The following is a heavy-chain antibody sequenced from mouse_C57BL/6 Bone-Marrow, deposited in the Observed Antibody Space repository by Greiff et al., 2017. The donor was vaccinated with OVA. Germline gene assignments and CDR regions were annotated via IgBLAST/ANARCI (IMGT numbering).Heavy chain of an antibody. CDR2: ISSGGSYT. V-gene: IGHV5-6*01. CDR1: GFTFSSYG. D-gene: IGHD2-3*01. CDR3: ARQSIYDGYYWFDY. J-gene: IGHJ2*01. Sequence: EVNVVESGGDLVKPGGSLKLSCAASGFTFSSYGMSWVRQTPDKRLEWVATISSGGSYTYYPDSVKGRFTISRDNAKNTLYLQMSSLKSEDTAMYYCARQSIYDGYYWFDYWGQGTTLTVSS.